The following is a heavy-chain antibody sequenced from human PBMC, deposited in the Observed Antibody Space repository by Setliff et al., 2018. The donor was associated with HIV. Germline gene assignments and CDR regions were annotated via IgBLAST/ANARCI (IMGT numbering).Heavy chain of an antibody. CDR1: GFTFSSNW. D-gene: IGHD1-26*01. J-gene: IGHJ4*02. CDR3: ASGSGCYDY. V-gene: IGHV3-74*01. CDR2: ISPDGSSI. Sequence: GSLRLSCAASGFTFSSNWMHWVRQVPGKGLVWVSRISPDGSSISYADSVKGRFTISRDNAKNTLYLQMNSLRAEDTAVYYCASGSGCYDYWGQGALVTVSS.